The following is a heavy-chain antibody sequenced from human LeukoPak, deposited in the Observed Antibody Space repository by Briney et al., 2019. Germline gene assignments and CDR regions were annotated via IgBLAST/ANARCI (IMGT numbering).Heavy chain of an antibody. CDR1: GFTFGGYW. J-gene: IGHJ4*02. Sequence: QPGGSLRLSCAASGFTFGGYWMTWVRQAPGEGLEWVANIQDDGSDTYYVDSVEGRFTISRDNAKNSLFLQMNSLRVEDTALDYCVRGGFNLDYWGQGTLVTVSS. CDR2: IQDDGSDT. V-gene: IGHV3-7*01. CDR3: VRGGFNLDY.